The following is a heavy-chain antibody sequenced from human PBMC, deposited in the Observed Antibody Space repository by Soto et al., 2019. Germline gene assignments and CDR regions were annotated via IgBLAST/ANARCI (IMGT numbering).Heavy chain of an antibody. CDR1: GYSFTSYW. CDR3: ARLVGYCTNGVCYTVPAHFDY. CDR2: IYPGDSDT. V-gene: IGHV5-51*01. Sequence: PGESRISCKGSGYSFTSYWIGWVRQMPGKGLEWMGIIYPGDSDTRYSPSFQGQVTISADKSISTAYLQWSSLKASDTAMYYCARLVGYCTNGVCYTVPAHFDYWGQGTLVTVSS. J-gene: IGHJ4*02. D-gene: IGHD2-8*01.